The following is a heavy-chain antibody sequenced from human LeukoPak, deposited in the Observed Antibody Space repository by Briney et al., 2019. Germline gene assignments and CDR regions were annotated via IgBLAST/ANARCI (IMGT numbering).Heavy chain of an antibody. CDR3: ARGRGYYGSGDYYKDYYYYYMDV. D-gene: IGHD3-10*01. V-gene: IGHV4-39*07. Sequence: PSETLSLTCTVSGGSISSSSYYWGWIRQPPGKGLEWIGSIYYSGSTYYNPSLKSRVTISVDTSKNQFSLKLSSVTAADTAVYYCARGRGYYGSGDYYKDYYYYYMDVWGKGTTVTISS. CDR2: IYYSGST. CDR1: GGSISSSSYY. J-gene: IGHJ6*03.